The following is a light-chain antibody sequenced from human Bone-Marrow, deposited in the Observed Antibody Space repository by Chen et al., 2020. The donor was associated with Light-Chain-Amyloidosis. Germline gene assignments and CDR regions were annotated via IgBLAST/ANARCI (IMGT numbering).Light chain of an antibody. CDR3: STWDDSLKGWV. V-gene: IGLV1-44*01. CDR2: SNS. Sequence: QSVLTQPPSASGTPGQRVTIYCSGSTSNIVVNTVNWHRQLPGTAPKLLIHSNSQRPSGVPDRFSGSKSGTSASLAISGLQSEDEADYHCSTWDDSLKGWVFGGGTKLTVL. J-gene: IGLJ3*02. CDR1: TSNIVVNT.